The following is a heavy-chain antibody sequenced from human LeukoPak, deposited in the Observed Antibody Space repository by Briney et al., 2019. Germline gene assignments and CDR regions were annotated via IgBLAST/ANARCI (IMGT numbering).Heavy chain of an antibody. J-gene: IGHJ5*02. Sequence: PSETLSLTCTVSGGSISSSSYYWGWIRQPPGKGLEWIGSIYYSGSTYYNPSLKSRVTISVDTSKNQFSLKLSSVTAADTAVYYCAGRRGLAYGNWFDPWGQGTLVTVSS. CDR1: GGSISSSSYY. V-gene: IGHV4-39*01. CDR3: AGRRGLAYGNWFDP. D-gene: IGHD4-17*01. CDR2: IYYSGST.